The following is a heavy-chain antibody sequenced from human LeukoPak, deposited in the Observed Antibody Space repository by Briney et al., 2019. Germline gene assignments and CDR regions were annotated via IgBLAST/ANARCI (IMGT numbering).Heavy chain of an antibody. CDR2: ISSSGSTI. J-gene: IGHJ4*02. CDR3: ARDRATYYDSSGWMDY. CDR1: GFTFSDYY. D-gene: IGHD3-22*01. V-gene: IGHV3-11*01. Sequence: PGGSLRLSCAASGFTFSDYYMSWIRQAPGKGLEWVSYISSSGSTIYYADSVKGRFTISRDNAKNSLYLQMNSLRAEDTAVYYCARDRATYYDSSGWMDYWGQGILVTVSS.